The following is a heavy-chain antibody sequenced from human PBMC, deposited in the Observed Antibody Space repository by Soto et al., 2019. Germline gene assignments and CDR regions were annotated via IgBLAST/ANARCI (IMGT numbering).Heavy chain of an antibody. J-gene: IGHJ4*02. CDR3: ARGIQLWFQLDY. CDR1: GFTFSSNA. V-gene: IGHV3-30-3*01. D-gene: IGHD5-18*01. Sequence: GGSLRLSCAASGFTFSSNAMHWVRQAPDKGLEWVAVISYDGSNKYYADSVKGRFTISRDNSKNTLYPQMNSLRAEDTAVYYCARGIQLWFQLDYWGQGTLVTVSS. CDR2: ISYDGSNK.